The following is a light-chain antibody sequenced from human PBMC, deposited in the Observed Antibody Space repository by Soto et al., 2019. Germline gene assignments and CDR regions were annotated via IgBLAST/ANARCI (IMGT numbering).Light chain of an antibody. J-gene: IGLJ1*01. V-gene: IGLV1-44*01. CDR2: SNN. Sequence: SVLTQPPSASGTPGQRVTISCSGSSSNIGSNTVNWYQQLPGTAPKLLIYSNNQRPSGVPDRFSGSKSGTSASLAISGLQSEDEADYYCAAWDDSLNGLYVFXTGTKVTVL. CDR1: SSNIGSNT. CDR3: AAWDDSLNGLYV.